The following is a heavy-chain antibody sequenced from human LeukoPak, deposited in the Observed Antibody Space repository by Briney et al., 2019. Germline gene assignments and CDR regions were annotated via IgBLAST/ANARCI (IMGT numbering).Heavy chain of an antibody. CDR2: IYYSGST. J-gene: IGHJ3*02. CDR3: ARDRVAAAGSDAFDI. V-gene: IGHV4-30-4*08. D-gene: IGHD6-13*01. Sequence: PLETPSLTCTVSGGSISSGDYYWSWIRQPPGKGLEWIGYIYYSGSTYYNPSLKSRVTISVDTSKNQFSLKLSSVTAADTAVYYCARDRVAAAGSDAFDIWGQGTMVTVSS. CDR1: GGSISSGDYY.